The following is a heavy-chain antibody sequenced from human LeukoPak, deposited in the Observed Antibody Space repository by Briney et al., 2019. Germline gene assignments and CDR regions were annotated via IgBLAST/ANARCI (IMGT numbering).Heavy chain of an antibody. CDR3: ARETYGSGSYYNDYYYYYMDV. CDR2: ISSSGSTI. V-gene: IGHV3-11*04. Sequence: GGSLRLSCAASGFTFSDYYMSWIRQAPGKGLEWVSYISSSGSTIYYGDSVKGRFTISRDNAKNSLYLQMNSLRAEDTAVYYCARETYGSGSYYNDYYYYYMDVWGKGTTVTVSS. J-gene: IGHJ6*03. CDR1: GFTFSDYY. D-gene: IGHD3-10*01.